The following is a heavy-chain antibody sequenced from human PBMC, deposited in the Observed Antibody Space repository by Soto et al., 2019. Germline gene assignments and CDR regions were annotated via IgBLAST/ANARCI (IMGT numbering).Heavy chain of an antibody. D-gene: IGHD6-19*01. V-gene: IGHV3-23*01. Sequence: EVQLLESGGGLVQPGGSLRLSCAASGFTLSSYAMSWVRQAPGKGLEWVSAISGSGGSTYYADSVKGRFTISRDNSKYTLYVQINRPRAEETAVDYCESSSCWYVRGYYGGQGNMVTVSS. CDR3: ESSSCWYVRGYY. CDR2: ISGSGGST. J-gene: IGHJ4*02. CDR1: GFTLSSYA.